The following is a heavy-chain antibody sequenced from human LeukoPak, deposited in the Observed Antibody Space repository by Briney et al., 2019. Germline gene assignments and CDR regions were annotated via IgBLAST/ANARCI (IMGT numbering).Heavy chain of an antibody. CDR3: ARDRGNSGAAYFDY. V-gene: IGHV4-59*01. J-gene: IGHJ4*02. CDR2: ISYSGST. Sequence: PSETLSLTCTVSGGSISSYYWSWIRQPPGKGLEWIGYISYSGSTNYNPSLKSRVTISVDTSKNQFSLKIRSVTAADTAVYYCARDRGNSGAAYFDYWGQGTLVTVSS. D-gene: IGHD4-23*01. CDR1: GGSISSYY.